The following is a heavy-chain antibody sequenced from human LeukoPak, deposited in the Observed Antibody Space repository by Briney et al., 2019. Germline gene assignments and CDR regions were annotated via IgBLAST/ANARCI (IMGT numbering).Heavy chain of an antibody. J-gene: IGHJ4*02. D-gene: IGHD1-7*01. V-gene: IGHV4-61*02. Sequence: PSETLSLTCTVSGGSISSGSYYWSWIRQPAGKGLEWIWRIYTSGSTNYNPSLKSRVTISVDTSKNQFSLKLSSVTAADTAVYYCARRGGWNYVNWGQGTLVTVSS. CDR3: ARRGGWNYVN. CDR2: IYTSGST. CDR1: GGSISSGSYY.